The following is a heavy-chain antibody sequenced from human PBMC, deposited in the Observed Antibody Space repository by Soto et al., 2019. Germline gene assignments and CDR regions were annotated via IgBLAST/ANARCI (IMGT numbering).Heavy chain of an antibody. CDR1: GFTFSSYG. D-gene: IGHD5-18*01. CDR2: ISYDGSNK. Sequence: QVQLVESGGGVVQPGRSLRLSCAASGFTFSSYGMHWVRQAPGKGLEWVAVISYDGSNKYYADSVKGRFTISRDNSKNTLYLKMNSLRAEDTAVYYCAKGSTAMTYFDDWGQGTLVTVSS. CDR3: AKGSTAMTYFDD. J-gene: IGHJ4*02. V-gene: IGHV3-30*18.